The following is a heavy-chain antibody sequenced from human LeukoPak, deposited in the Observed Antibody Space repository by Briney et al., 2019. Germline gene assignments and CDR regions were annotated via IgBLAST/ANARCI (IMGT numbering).Heavy chain of an antibody. CDR1: GASIRSYY. J-gene: IGHJ4*02. CDR2: IYTSGSS. CDR3: ARAFGGDTDY. D-gene: IGHD3-10*01. V-gene: IGHV4-4*07. Sequence: KPSETLSLTCTVSGASIRSYYWTWIRQPAGKGLEWLGRIYTSGSSKYNPSLKSRVTMSLDTSKNQFSLKLFSVTAADTAVYYCARAFGGDTDYWGQGTLVTVSS.